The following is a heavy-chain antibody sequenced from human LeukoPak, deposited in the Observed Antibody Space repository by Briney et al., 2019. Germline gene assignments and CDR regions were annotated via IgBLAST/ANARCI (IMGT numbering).Heavy chain of an antibody. CDR2: IKEDGTKK. CDR3: ARDAAGYDP. J-gene: IGHJ5*02. Sequence: GGSLRLSCAASGFTFNTFWMSWVRQTPGKGLEWVANIKEDGTKKYYVDSVKGRFTISRDSAENSLYLQTNSLRAEDTAVYYCARDAAGYDPWGQGTLSPSPQ. CDR1: GFTFNTFW. D-gene: IGHD6-13*01. V-gene: IGHV3-7*01.